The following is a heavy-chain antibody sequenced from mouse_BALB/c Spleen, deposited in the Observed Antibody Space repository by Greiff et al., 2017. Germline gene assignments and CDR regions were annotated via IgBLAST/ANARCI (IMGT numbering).Heavy chain of an antibody. D-gene: IGHD2-4*01. CDR3: AIYDYDRAMDY. J-gene: IGHJ4*01. CDR1: GFTFSSYA. V-gene: IGHV5-9-4*01. CDR2: ISSGGSYT. Sequence: EVMLVESGGGLVKPGGSLKLSCAASGFTFSSYAMSWVRQSPEKRLEWVAEISSGGSYTYYPDTVTGRFTISRDNAKNTMYLEMSSLRSEDTAMYYCAIYDYDRAMDYWGQGTSVSVSS.